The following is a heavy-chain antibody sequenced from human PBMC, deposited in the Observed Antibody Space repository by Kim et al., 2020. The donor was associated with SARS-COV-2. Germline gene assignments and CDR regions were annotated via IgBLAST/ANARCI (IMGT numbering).Heavy chain of an antibody. CDR2: INHSGST. Sequence: SETLSLTCAVYGGSFSGYYWSWIRQPPGKGLEWIGEINHSGSTNYNPSLKSRVTISVDTSKNQFSLKLSSVTAADTAVYYCARVRAIPIRGGAPFDPWGQGTLVTVSS. D-gene: IGHD3-10*01. CDR1: GGSFSGYY. CDR3: ARVRAIPIRGGAPFDP. J-gene: IGHJ5*02. V-gene: IGHV4-34*01.